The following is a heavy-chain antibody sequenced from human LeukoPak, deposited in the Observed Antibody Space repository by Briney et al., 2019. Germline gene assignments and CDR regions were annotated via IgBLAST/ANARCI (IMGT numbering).Heavy chain of an antibody. CDR1: GYXFISYY. D-gene: IGHD1-26*01. J-gene: IGHJ4*02. Sequence: ASVKVSCKASGYXFISYYIHWVRQAPGQGLEWMGIINPSGGSTNYAQKFQGRVTMTRDTSTSTVYMELSSLRSEDTAVYYCARAEVIEGTTGFDYWGQGTLVTVSS. CDR3: ARAEVIEGTTGFDY. V-gene: IGHV1-46*01. CDR2: INPSGGST.